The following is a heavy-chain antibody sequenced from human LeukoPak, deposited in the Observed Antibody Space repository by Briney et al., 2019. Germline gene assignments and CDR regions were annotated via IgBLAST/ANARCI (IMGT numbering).Heavy chain of an antibody. CDR2: ISWNSGSI. V-gene: IGHV3-9*03. Sequence: GGSLRLSCAASGFTFDDYAMHWVRHAPGKGLEWVSGISWNSGSISYADSVKGRFTISRDNAKNSLYLQMNSLRAEDMALYYCAKGAIFGVALNGVFDYWGQGTLVTVSS. D-gene: IGHD3-3*01. CDR3: AKGAIFGVALNGVFDY. CDR1: GFTFDDYA. J-gene: IGHJ4*02.